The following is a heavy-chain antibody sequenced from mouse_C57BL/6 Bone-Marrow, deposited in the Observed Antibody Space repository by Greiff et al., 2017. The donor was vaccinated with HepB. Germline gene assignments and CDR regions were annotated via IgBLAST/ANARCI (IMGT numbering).Heavy chain of an antibody. Sequence: DVQLQESGPGLVKPSQSLSLTCSVTGYSITSGYYWNWIRQFPGNKLEWMGYISYDGSNNYNPSLKNRISITRDTSKNQFFLKLNSVTTEDTATYYCARDDYYGTGWGQGTLVTVSA. CDR2: ISYDGSN. J-gene: IGHJ3*01. CDR3: ARDDYYGTG. D-gene: IGHD1-1*01. CDR1: GYSITSGYY. V-gene: IGHV3-6*01.